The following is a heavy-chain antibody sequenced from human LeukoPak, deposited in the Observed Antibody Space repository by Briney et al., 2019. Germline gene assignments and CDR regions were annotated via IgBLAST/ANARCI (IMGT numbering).Heavy chain of an antibody. J-gene: IGHJ6*02. CDR3: TRGPTQLWLYYGMGV. V-gene: IGHV3-49*04. CDR2: IRSKAYGGTT. D-gene: IGHD5-18*01. Sequence: GGSLRLSCTASGFTFGDYAISWVRQAPGKGLEWVGFIRSKAYGGTTEYAASVKGRFTISRDDSISIAYLQMNSLKTEDTAVYYCTRGPTQLWLYYGMGVWGQGTTVTVSS. CDR1: GFTFGDYA.